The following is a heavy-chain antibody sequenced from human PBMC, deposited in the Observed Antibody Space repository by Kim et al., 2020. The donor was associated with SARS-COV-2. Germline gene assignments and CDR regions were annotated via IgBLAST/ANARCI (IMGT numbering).Heavy chain of an antibody. CDR3: ARHGTEPAGRTHDQ. V-gene: IGHV3-23*01. CDR2: ISPRSDDR. D-gene: IGHD6-13*01. Sequence: GGSLRLSCAASGFIFSNHDFSWVRQAPGKGLEWVSAISPRSDDRRYADFVEGRFTISRDNSRNTLFLQMNSLRVEDAAIYYCARHGTEPAGRTHDQGGQGIWVTVSS. J-gene: IGHJ4*02. CDR1: GFIFSNHD.